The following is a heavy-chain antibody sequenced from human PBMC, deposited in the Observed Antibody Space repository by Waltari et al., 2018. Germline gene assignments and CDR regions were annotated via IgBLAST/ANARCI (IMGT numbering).Heavy chain of an antibody. Sequence: ELQLVESGGGLVQPGGSLSLSCAASGFTVHTNYMSWVRQAPGKGLEWVSIIYSRGATYYAESVKGRFTISRDNSNTLYLQMRSLRTEDTAVYYCARHCGGDCLHWYFDLWGRGTLVTVSS. V-gene: IGHV3-66*02. D-gene: IGHD2-21*01. CDR1: GFTVHTNY. CDR3: ARHCGGDCLHWYFDL. CDR2: IYSRGAT. J-gene: IGHJ2*01.